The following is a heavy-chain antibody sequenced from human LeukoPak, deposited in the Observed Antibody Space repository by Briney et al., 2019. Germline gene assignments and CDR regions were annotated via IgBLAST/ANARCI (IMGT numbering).Heavy chain of an antibody. V-gene: IGHV3-74*01. Sequence: GGSLRLSCAASGFTFSSYWMHWVRQAPGKGLVWVSRINSDGSSTSYADSVKGRFTISRDNSKNTLYLQMNSLRAEDTAVYYCRGTVTKRGATDYGMDVWGQGTTVTVSS. CDR3: RGTVTKRGATDYGMDV. CDR1: GFTFSSYW. CDR2: INSDGSST. J-gene: IGHJ6*02. D-gene: IGHD4-17*01.